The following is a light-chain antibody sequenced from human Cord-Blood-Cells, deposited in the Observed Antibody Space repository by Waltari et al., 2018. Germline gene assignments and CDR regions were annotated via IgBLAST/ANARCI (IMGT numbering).Light chain of an antibody. J-gene: IGKJ4*01. CDR2: AAS. CDR3: QQSYSTPLT. Sequence: DIQMTQSPSSLSASVGDRVTITCRASQSISSYLNWYQQKPGKAPKLLSYAASSLQSGVPSRFSGSGSGTDFTLTISSLPPEDLATYYCQQSYSTPLTFGGGTKVEIK. V-gene: IGKV1-39*01. CDR1: QSISSY.